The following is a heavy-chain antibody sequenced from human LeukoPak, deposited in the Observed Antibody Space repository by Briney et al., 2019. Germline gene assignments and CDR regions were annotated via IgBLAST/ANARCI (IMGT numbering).Heavy chain of an antibody. D-gene: IGHD2-2*01. CDR1: GFSFSSHG. V-gene: IGHV3-23*01. J-gene: IGHJ6*03. Sequence: PGGSLRLSCAGSGFSFSSHGMNWVRQAPGKGLEWVSGISPSGDITYYTDSVRGRFTISRDNSKNTLYLQMNSLRAEDTAVYYCAKDWAIAGSYYCMDVWGKGTTVTISS. CDR2: ISPSGDIT. CDR3: AKDWAIAGSYYCMDV.